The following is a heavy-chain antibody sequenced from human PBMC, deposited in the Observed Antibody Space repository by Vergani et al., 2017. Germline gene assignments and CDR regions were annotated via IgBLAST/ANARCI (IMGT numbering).Heavy chain of an antibody. D-gene: IGHD6-19*01. CDR1: GGSISRGSYY. J-gene: IGHJ5*02. V-gene: IGHV4-61*02. Sequence: QVQLHESGPGLVGPSQTLSLTCTVSGGSISRGSYYWSWFRQPAGKGLEWIGRSYTGGGTSYNHSLKRRLTISVDTSKNQFSLKLSSVTAADTAVYFCARHSTLEWLVKLGWVDPWGQGILVTVSS. CDR2: SYTGGGT. CDR3: ARHSTLEWLVKLGWVDP.